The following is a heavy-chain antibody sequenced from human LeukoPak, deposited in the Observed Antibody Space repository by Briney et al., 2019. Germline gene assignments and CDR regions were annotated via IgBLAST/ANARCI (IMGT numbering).Heavy chain of an antibody. J-gene: IGHJ5*02. D-gene: IGHD6-13*01. CDR2: IYYSGST. V-gene: IGHV4-39*07. CDR1: GGSISSSSYY. CDR3: ARGGFPIAAADMSFLDP. Sequence: SETLSLTCTVSGGSISSSSYYWGWIRQPPGKGLEWIGSIYYSGSTYYNPSLKSRVTMSVDTSKNQFSLKLPPVTAADTAVYYCARGGFPIAAADMSFLDPWGQGTLVSVSS.